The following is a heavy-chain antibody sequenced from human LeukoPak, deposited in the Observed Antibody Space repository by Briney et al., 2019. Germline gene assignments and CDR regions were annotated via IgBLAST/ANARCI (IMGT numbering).Heavy chain of an antibody. CDR3: ARGADDYYDSSGYY. J-gene: IGHJ4*02. V-gene: IGHV1-18*01. CDR1: GYTFTSYG. Sequence: ASVKVSCKASGYTFTSYGISWVRQAPGQGLEWMGWISAYNGNTNCAQKLQGRVTMTTDTSTSTAYMELRSLRSDDTAVYYCARGADDYYDSSGYYWGQGTLVTVSS. CDR2: ISAYNGNT. D-gene: IGHD3-22*01.